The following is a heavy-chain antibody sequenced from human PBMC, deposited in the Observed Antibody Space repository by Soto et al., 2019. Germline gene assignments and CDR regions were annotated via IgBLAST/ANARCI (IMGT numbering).Heavy chain of an antibody. CDR2: IIPIFGTA. Sequence: QVQLVQSGAEVKKPGSSVKVSCKASGGTFSSYAISWVRQAPGQGLEWMGGIIPIFGTANYAQKFQGRVTITADESTSTAYMELSSRRSEDTAVYYCARAMNDSSGYYYGYYYYGMDVWGQGTTVTVSS. CDR3: ARAMNDSSGYYYGYYYYGMDV. CDR1: GGTFSSYA. D-gene: IGHD3-22*01. J-gene: IGHJ6*02. V-gene: IGHV1-69*01.